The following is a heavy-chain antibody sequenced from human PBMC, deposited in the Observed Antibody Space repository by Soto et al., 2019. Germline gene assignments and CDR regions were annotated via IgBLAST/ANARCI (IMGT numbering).Heavy chain of an antibody. Sequence: SETLSLTCSVSGGSINSYWWSWIRQPAGKGLEWIGRVYSSGTTDYNPSLNSRATMSVETSKNQFSLKLSSVTAADTAVYYCARDIGSYAYGEGYWGQGIQVTVSS. J-gene: IGHJ4*02. CDR1: GGSINSYW. CDR2: VYSSGTT. D-gene: IGHD3-10*01. CDR3: ARDIGSYAYGEGY. V-gene: IGHV4-4*07.